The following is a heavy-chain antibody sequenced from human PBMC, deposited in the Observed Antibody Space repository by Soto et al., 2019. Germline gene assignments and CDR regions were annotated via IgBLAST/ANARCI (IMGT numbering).Heavy chain of an antibody. V-gene: IGHV4-61*01. D-gene: IGHD1-26*01. CDR2: IYYSGST. CDR1: GGSVSSGSYY. Sequence: SETLSLTCTVSGGSVSSGSYYWSWIRQPPGKGLEWIGYIYYSGSTNYNPSLKSRVTISVDTSKNQFSLKLSSVTAADTAVYYCARGWVGAPFDYYYGMDVWAQGTTVTVSS. J-gene: IGHJ6*02. CDR3: ARGWVGAPFDYYYGMDV.